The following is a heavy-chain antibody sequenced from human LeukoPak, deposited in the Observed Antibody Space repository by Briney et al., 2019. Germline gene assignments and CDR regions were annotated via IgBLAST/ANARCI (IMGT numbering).Heavy chain of an antibody. CDR1: GFTFSSYA. Sequence: GGSLRLSCAASGFTFSSYAMSWVRQAPGKGLEWVSTISGSGSSTYYADSVKGRFTISRDNSKDTLFLQLNSLTAADTAMYFCAKASVAIPQYCNSWGQGTLVTVSS. J-gene: IGHJ5*02. D-gene: IGHD2-2*02. V-gene: IGHV3-23*01. CDR2: ISGSGSST. CDR3: AKASVAIPQYCNS.